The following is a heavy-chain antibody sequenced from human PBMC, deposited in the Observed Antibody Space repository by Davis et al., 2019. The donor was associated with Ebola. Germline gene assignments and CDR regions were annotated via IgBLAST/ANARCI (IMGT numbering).Heavy chain of an antibody. Sequence: GGSLRLSCAASGFTFSSYWMSWVRQAPGKGLEWVANIKQDGSEKYYVDSVKGRFTISRDNAKNSLYLQMNSLRAEDTAVYYCARVRWTVGYYFDYWGQGTLVTVSS. CDR2: IKQDGSEK. J-gene: IGHJ4*02. V-gene: IGHV3-7*03. CDR1: GFTFSSYW. CDR3: ARVRWTVGYYFDY. D-gene: IGHD1-26*01.